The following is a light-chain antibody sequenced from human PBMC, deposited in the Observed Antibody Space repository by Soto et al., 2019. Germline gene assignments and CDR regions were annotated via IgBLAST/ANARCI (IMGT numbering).Light chain of an antibody. V-gene: IGLV2-8*01. CDR1: SSDAGGYNF. CDR2: DVT. CDR3: SSYAGTHIV. Sequence: QSVLTQPPSASGSPGQSVTISCTGTSSDAGGYNFVSWYQQHPGKAPKLMIYDVTKRPSGVPDRFSGSKSGNTVSLTVSGLQAEDEADYYCSSYAGTHIVFGTGTKVTVL. J-gene: IGLJ1*01.